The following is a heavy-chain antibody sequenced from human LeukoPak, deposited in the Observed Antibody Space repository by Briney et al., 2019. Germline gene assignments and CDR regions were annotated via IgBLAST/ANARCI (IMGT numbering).Heavy chain of an antibody. J-gene: IGHJ4*02. D-gene: IGHD3-10*01. Sequence: PGGSLRLSCAASGFTFSSYGMHWARQAPGKGLEWVAVISYDGSNKYYADSVKGRFTISRDNSKNTLYLQMNSLRAEDTAVYYCAQIASYDYFDYWGQGTLVTVSS. CDR3: AQIASYDYFDY. CDR1: GFTFSSYG. CDR2: ISYDGSNK. V-gene: IGHV3-30*03.